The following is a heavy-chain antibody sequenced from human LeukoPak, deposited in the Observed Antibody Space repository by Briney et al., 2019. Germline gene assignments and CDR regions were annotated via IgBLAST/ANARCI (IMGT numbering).Heavy chain of an antibody. D-gene: IGHD3-10*01. Sequence: SQTLSLTCTVSSGSISSGDDYWSWIRQPPGKGLEWIGYIYYSGSTYYNPSLKSRVTISVDTSKNQFSLKLSSVTAADTAVYYCARGSQDGSLFDYWGQGTLVTVSS. CDR3: ARGSQDGSLFDY. V-gene: IGHV4-30-4*08. J-gene: IGHJ4*02. CDR1: SGSISSGDDY. CDR2: IYYSGST.